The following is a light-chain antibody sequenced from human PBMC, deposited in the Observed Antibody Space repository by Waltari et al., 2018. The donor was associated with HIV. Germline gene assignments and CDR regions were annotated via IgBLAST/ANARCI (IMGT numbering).Light chain of an antibody. Sequence: PGERATLTCRASQSVRNTYLAWYQQKPGQSPRLLIYGASSRATGIPDRFSGSGSGTDFTLTINGLEPEDFAVYYCQQYGTSPRTFGQGTKVEIK. V-gene: IGKV3-20*01. CDR2: GAS. CDR1: QSVRNTY. J-gene: IGKJ1*01. CDR3: QQYGTSPRT.